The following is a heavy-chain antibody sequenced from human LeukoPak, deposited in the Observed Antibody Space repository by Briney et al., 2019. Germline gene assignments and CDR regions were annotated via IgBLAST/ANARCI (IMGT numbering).Heavy chain of an antibody. D-gene: IGHD1-1*01. CDR2: ISSSSSTI. Sequence: PGGSLRLSCAASGFTFSSYYMNWVRQAPGKGLEWVSYISSSSSTIYYADSVKGRFTISRDNAKNSLYLQMNSLRAEDTAVYYCARTTGYYFDYWGQGTLVTVSS. J-gene: IGHJ4*02. CDR1: GFTFSSYY. V-gene: IGHV3-48*04. CDR3: ARTTGYYFDY.